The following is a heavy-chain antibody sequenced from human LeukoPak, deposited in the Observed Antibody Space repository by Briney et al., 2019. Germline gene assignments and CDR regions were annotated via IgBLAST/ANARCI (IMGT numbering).Heavy chain of an antibody. Sequence: TGGSLRLSCAASGFTFDDYAMHWVRHAPGKGLEGVSGISWDSGSIGYADSVKGRFTISRDNAKNSLYLQMNSLRAEDTALYYCAKGAAAGTMGGTYYYYYYGMDVWGQGTTVTVSS. D-gene: IGHD6-13*01. V-gene: IGHV3-9*01. CDR2: ISWDSGSI. CDR1: GFTFDDYA. CDR3: AKGAAAGTMGGTYYYYYYGMDV. J-gene: IGHJ6*02.